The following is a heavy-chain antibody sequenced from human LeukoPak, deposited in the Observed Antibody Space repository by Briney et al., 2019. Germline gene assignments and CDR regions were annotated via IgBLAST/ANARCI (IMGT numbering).Heavy chain of an antibody. J-gene: IGHJ4*02. CDR1: GFTFSSYG. V-gene: IGHV3-30*02. CDR3: AKDRAYYSDSSGYYLVRAYDY. CDR2: IRNDGNNK. D-gene: IGHD3-22*01. Sequence: GGSLRLSCAASGFTFSSYGMHWVRQAPGKGLEWVSYIRNDGNNKNYADSVKGRFTISRDNSKNTLYLQMNSLRAEDTAVYYCAKDRAYYSDSSGYYLVRAYDYWGQGTLVTVSA.